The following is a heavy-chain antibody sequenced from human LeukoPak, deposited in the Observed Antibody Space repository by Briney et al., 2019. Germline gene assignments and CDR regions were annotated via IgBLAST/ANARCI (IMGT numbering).Heavy chain of an antibody. Sequence: SETLSLTCTVSGGSISSSGYYWGWIRQPPGKGLEWIGSIYYSGSTYYNPSLKSRVTISVDTSKNQFSLNLSSVTAADTAVYYCARHAGSSRTNWFDPWGQGTLFTVSS. J-gene: IGHJ5*02. CDR1: GGSISSSGYY. V-gene: IGHV4-39*01. CDR2: IYYSGST. CDR3: ARHAGSSRTNWFDP. D-gene: IGHD6-13*01.